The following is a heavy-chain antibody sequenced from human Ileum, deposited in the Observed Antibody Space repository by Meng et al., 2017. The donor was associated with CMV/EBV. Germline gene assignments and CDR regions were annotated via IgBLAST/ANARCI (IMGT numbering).Heavy chain of an antibody. CDR2: INTNTGNP. D-gene: IGHD2-21*01. CDR1: GYAFVTHA. V-gene: IGHV7-4-1*02. Sequence: SGYAFVTHALNWVRQAPGQGLEWMGWINTNTGNPTYAQGFTGRFVFSSDTSVSTAYLQISSLKAEDTAVYYCARTSYVVGVTDFDYWGQGTLVTVSS. J-gene: IGHJ4*02. CDR3: ARTSYVVGVTDFDY.